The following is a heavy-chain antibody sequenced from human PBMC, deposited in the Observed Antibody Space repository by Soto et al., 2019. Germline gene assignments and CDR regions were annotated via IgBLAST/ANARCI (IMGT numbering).Heavy chain of an antibody. CDR3: ARVLDYSNYYFDY. V-gene: IGHV3-23*01. D-gene: IGHD4-4*01. CDR1: GFTFSSYA. Sequence: HPGGSLRLSCAASGFTFSSYAMSWVRQAPGKGLEWVSAISGSGGSTYYADSVKGRFTISRDNSKNTLYLQMNSLRAEDTAVYYCARVLDYSNYYFDYWGQGTLATVSS. CDR2: ISGSGGST. J-gene: IGHJ4*02.